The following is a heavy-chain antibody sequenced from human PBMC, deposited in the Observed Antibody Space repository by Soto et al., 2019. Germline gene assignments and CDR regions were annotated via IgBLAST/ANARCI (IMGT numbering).Heavy chain of an antibody. V-gene: IGHV5-51*01. J-gene: IGHJ6*03. D-gene: IGHD2-2*01. CDR1: GYSFTSYW. CDR3: ARHTQYCSSTSCYAYYYYMDV. CDR2: IYPGDSDT. Sequence: LGESLKISCKGSGYSFTSYWIGWVRQMPGKGLEWMGIIYPGDSDTRYSPSFQGQVTISADKSISTAYLQWSSLKASDTAMYYCARHTQYCSSTSCYAYYYYMDVWGKGTTVTVSS.